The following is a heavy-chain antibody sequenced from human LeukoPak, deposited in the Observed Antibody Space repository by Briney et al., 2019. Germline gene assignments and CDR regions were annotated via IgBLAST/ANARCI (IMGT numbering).Heavy chain of an antibody. D-gene: IGHD2-2*01. CDR2: IIPIFGTA. CDR3: ARDLVGDYYGMDV. Sequence: PVKVSCKASGGTFSSYAISWVRQAPGQGLEWMGGIIPIFGTANYAQKFQGRVTITADESTSTAYMELSSLRSEDTAVYYCARDLVGDYYGMDVWGQGTTVTVSS. V-gene: IGHV1-69*13. CDR1: GGTFSSYA. J-gene: IGHJ6*02.